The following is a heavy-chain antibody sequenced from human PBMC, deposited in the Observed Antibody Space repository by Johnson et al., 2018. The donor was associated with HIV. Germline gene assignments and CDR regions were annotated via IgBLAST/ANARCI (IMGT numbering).Heavy chain of an antibody. D-gene: IGHD6-13*01. J-gene: IGHJ3*02. CDR1: GFTFTDHY. CDR3: ATGASSTWSLGALDI. CDR2: TRNKAHSYTT. Sequence: VLLVESGGGLIQPGGSLRLSCAASGFTFTDHYMDWVRQAPGKGLEWVGRTRNKAHSYTTAYAASVKGRFTISRDDSKNSLYLQMNSLKSEDTAVYYCATGASSTWSLGALDIWGQGTMVTVSS. V-gene: IGHV3-72*01.